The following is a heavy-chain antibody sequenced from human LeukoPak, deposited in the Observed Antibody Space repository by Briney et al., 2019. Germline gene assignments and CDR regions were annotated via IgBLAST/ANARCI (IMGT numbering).Heavy chain of an antibody. Sequence: GGTLRLSCAASGFTFSSYGMSWVRQAPGKGLEWVSAISGSGGSTYYADSVKGRFTISRDNSKNTLYLQMNSLRAEDTAVYYCAKDPLQLLWFGELFGYFDYWGQGTLVTVSS. CDR3: AKDPLQLLWFGELFGYFDY. CDR2: ISGSGGST. V-gene: IGHV3-23*01. J-gene: IGHJ4*02. D-gene: IGHD3-10*01. CDR1: GFTFSSYG.